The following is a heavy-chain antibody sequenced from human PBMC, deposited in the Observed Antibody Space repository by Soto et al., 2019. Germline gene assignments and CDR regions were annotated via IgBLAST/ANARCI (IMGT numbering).Heavy chain of an antibody. D-gene: IGHD2-2*01. CDR2: INHSGST. V-gene: IGHV4-34*01. Sequence: SETLSLTCAVYGGSFSGYYWGWIRQPPGKGLEWIGEINHSGSTNYNPSLKSRVTISVDTSKNQFSLKLSSVTAADTAVYYCARVVESVYYYYYMDVWGKGTTVTVSS. CDR1: GGSFSGYY. CDR3: ARVVESVYYYYYMDV. J-gene: IGHJ6*03.